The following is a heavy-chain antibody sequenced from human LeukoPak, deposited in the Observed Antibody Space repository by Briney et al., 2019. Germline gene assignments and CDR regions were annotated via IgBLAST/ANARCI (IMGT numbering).Heavy chain of an antibody. D-gene: IGHD6-6*01. CDR1: GYTFTGYY. Sequence: ASVKVSCKASGYTFTGYYMHWVRQAPGQELEWMGWINPNSGGTNYAQRFQGRVTMTRDTSISTAYMELSRLRSDDTAVYYCARDQPAIAATIDYWGQGTLVTVSS. J-gene: IGHJ4*02. CDR3: ARDQPAIAATIDY. V-gene: IGHV1-2*02. CDR2: INPNSGGT.